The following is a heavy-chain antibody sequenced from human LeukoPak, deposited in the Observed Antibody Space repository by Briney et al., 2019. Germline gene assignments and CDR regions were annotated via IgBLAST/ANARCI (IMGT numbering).Heavy chain of an antibody. CDR1: GFTFSDYT. CDR2: ISSSSSYI. Sequence: GGSLRLSCAASGFTFSDYTMNWVRQAPGKGLEWVSSISSSSSYIYYADSVKGRFTISRDNAKNSLYLQMTSLRAEDTAMFYCARDWPERVSGMDVWGQGTTVTVSS. V-gene: IGHV3-21*01. CDR3: ARDWPERVSGMDV. J-gene: IGHJ6*02. D-gene: IGHD5-24*01.